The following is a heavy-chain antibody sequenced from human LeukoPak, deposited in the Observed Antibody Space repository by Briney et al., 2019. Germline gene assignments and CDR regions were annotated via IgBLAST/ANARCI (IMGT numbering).Heavy chain of an antibody. J-gene: IGHJ3*02. CDR1: GGSISSYW. V-gene: IGHV4-59*08. CDR2: IYYSGST. CDR3: ARGLEYDYHSSGYYYVGAFDI. D-gene: IGHD3-22*01. Sequence: PSETLSLTCTVSGGSISSYWWIWIRQPPGKGLEWIGNIYYSGSTKYNPSLKSRVTISVDTSKNQFSLKLSSVTAADTAVYYCARGLEYDYHSSGYYYVGAFDIWGQGTMVTVSS.